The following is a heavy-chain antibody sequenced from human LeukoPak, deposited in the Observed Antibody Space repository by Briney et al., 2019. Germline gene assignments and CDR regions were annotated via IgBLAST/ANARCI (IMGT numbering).Heavy chain of an antibody. Sequence: ASETLSLTCAVYGGSFSGYYWGWIRQPPGKGLEWIGEINHSGSTNYNPSLKSRVTISVDTSKNQFSLKLSSVTAADTAVYYCARGVEMPYYYFDYWGQGTLVTVSS. D-gene: IGHD5-24*01. CDR1: GGSFSGYY. CDR2: INHSGST. J-gene: IGHJ4*02. CDR3: ARGVEMPYYYFDY. V-gene: IGHV4-34*01.